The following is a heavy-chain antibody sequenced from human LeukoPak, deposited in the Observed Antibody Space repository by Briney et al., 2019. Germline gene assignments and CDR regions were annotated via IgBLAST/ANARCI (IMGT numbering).Heavy chain of an antibody. D-gene: IGHD1-26*01. V-gene: IGHV3-21*01. J-gene: IGHJ6*03. Sequence: GGSLRLSCTASGFTFNNYNMNWVRQAPGRALEWVSSITSGGLYIFYADSVRGRLTISRDNAKNSLYLQMTGLGPEDTAVYYCARDPYSGNYGPYYYYYMDVWGTGTTVTISS. CDR1: GFTFNNYN. CDR2: ITSGGLYI. CDR3: ARDPYSGNYGPYYYYYMDV.